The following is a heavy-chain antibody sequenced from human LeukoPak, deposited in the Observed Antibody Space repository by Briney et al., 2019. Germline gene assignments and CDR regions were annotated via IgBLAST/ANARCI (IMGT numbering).Heavy chain of an antibody. Sequence: SETLSLTCSVSGDSISSTSYYWGWIRQPPGKGLEWIGSIYYSGSTYYDPSLKSRVTISVDTSKNQFSLKLSSVTAADTAVFYCARDARDHYYYYYMDVWGKGTTVTVSS. CDR2: IYYSGST. CDR1: GDSISSTSYY. J-gene: IGHJ6*03. D-gene: IGHD5-24*01. V-gene: IGHV4-39*07. CDR3: ARDARDHYYYYYMDV.